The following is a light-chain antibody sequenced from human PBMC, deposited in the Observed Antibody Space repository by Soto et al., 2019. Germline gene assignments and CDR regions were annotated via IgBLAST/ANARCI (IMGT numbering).Light chain of an antibody. J-gene: IGKJ1*01. V-gene: IGKV3-20*01. CDR3: HQYGSSRT. CDR2: GAS. CDR1: QSVNNNY. Sequence: EIVLTQSPGTLSLSPGERATLSCRASQSVNNNYLAWLQQKPGQAPRLLIYGASSRATGIPDRFSGSGSGTDFTLTISRLEPEDFAVYYCHQYGSSRTVGQGTKVDNK.